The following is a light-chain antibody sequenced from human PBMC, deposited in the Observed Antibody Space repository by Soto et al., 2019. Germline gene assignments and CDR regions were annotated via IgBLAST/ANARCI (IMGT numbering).Light chain of an antibody. CDR1: QSISSW. CDR2: DAS. Sequence: DIQMTQSPSTLSATAGDRVTITCRASQSISSWLAWYQQKPGTAPKLLIYDASNLESGVPSRVSGSGSGTEFTLTISNLQPDDFATYYCQQYENYWTFGQGTKVEIK. V-gene: IGKV1-5*01. CDR3: QQYENYWT. J-gene: IGKJ1*01.